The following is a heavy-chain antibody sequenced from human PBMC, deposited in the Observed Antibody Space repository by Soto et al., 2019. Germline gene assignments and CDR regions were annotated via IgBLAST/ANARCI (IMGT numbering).Heavy chain of an antibody. D-gene: IGHD3-16*01. Sequence: SGTLSLTCTVSGGSISSYYWCWIRQPPGKGLEWIGRFYPSGNINYNPSLESRLTVSGXXXXXXFXLXLTXXTPADTAVYYCARCGLDYGMDVWGQGTTVTVSS. V-gene: IGHV4-4*07. CDR1: GGSISSYY. CDR3: ARCGLDYGMDV. J-gene: IGHJ6*02. CDR2: FYPSGNI.